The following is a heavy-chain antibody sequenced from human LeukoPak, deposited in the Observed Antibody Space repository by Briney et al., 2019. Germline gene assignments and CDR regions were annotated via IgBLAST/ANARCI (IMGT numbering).Heavy chain of an antibody. CDR2: IYSGDSNT. D-gene: IGHD1-26*01. J-gene: IGHJ4*02. CDR1: GYSFTSYW. CDR3: ARIVGITREGYFDY. V-gene: IGHV5-51*01. Sequence: GESLKISCKGSGYSFTSYWIGWVRQMPGKGLEWMGIIYSGDSNTRYSPSFQGRVTISADKSISTAYLQWSSLKASDTAMYYCARIVGITREGYFDYWGQGTLVTVSS.